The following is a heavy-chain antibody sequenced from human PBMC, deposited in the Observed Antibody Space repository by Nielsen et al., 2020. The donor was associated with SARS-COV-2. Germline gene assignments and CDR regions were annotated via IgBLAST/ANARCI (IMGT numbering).Heavy chain of an antibody. CDR1: GFTFTNSA. D-gene: IGHD3-9*01. V-gene: IGHV1-58*01. CDR3: AAEFPVLRYSRTEFDP. CDR2: IVVGSGNT. Sequence: SVKVSCKASGFTFTNSAVQWVRQARGQRLEWIGWIVVGSGNTNYAQKFQERATITRDMSTSTTFMELNSLRSEDTAVYYCAAEFPVLRYSRTEFDPWGQGTLVTVSS. J-gene: IGHJ5*02.